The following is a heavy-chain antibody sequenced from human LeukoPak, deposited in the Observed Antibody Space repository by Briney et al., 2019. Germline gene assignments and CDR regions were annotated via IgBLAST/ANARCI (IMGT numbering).Heavy chain of an antibody. J-gene: IGHJ4*02. CDR3: TSSMVPATRADY. D-gene: IGHD2-15*01. CDR2: IKSKTDGGTT. Sequence: GGSLRLSCAASGFNFNNYWMSWLRQAPGKGLEWVGRIKSKTDGGTTDYPAPVKGRFTISRDDSKNTLYLQMNSLKTEDTAVYYCTSSMVPATRADYWGQGTLVTVSS. CDR1: GFNFNNYW. V-gene: IGHV3-15*01.